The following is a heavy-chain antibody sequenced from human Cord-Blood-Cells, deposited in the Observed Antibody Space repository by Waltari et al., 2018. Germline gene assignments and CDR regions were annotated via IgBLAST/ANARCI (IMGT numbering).Heavy chain of an antibody. CDR2: ISSSSSYI. CDR1: GFTFSSYS. J-gene: IGHJ6*02. V-gene: IGHV3-21*01. Sequence: EVQLVESGGGLVKPGGSLRLSCAASGFTFSSYSLNWVRQAPGKGLEWVSSISSSSSYIYYADSVKGRCTISRDNAKNSLYLQMNSLRAEDTAVYYCARASLYSSSSDYYYYGMDVWGQGP. CDR3: ARASLYSSSSDYYYYGMDV. D-gene: IGHD6-6*01.